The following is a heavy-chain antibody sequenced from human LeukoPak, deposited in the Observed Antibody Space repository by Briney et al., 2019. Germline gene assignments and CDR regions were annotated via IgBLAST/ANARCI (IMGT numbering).Heavy chain of an antibody. V-gene: IGHV4-34*01. CDR2: INHSGST. D-gene: IGHD6-6*01. CDR3: ARHPRYSSSPGFDY. Sequence: SETLSLTCAVYGGSFSGYYWSWIRQPPGKGLEWIGEINHSGSTNYNPSLKSRVTISVDTSKNQFSLKLSSVTAADTAVYYCARHPRYSSSPGFDYWGQGTLVTVSS. J-gene: IGHJ4*02. CDR1: GGSFSGYY.